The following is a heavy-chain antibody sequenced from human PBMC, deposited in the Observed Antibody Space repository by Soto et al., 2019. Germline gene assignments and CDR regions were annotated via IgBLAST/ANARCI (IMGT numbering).Heavy chain of an antibody. J-gene: IGHJ4*02. Sequence: GGSLRLSCAASGFTFNNYAMGWLRQAPGKGLEWVAAIKGSGDSTYYADSVKGRFSISRDNSKNTLSLQMSSLRAEDTDVYYCAKSALAYCTGGTCSGCFNNWGQGTLVTVSS. V-gene: IGHV3-23*01. CDR3: AKSALAYCTGGTCSGCFNN. D-gene: IGHD2-8*02. CDR1: GFTFNNYA. CDR2: IKGSGDST.